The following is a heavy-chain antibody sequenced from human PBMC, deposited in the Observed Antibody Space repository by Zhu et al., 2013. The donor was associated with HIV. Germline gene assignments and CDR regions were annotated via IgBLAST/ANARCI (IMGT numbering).Heavy chain of an antibody. CDR1: GYTLTELS. J-gene: IGHJ4*02. Sequence: QVQLVQSGAEIKKPGASVKVSCRVSGYTLTELSIHWVRQAPGKGLEWMGGFVPEDDYPNYPQKFQGRVTMTEDISTDTAYMELSGLRSEDTALYYCATLYGDYGAYYYDYWGQGT. CDR2: FVPEDDYP. V-gene: IGHV1-24*01. CDR3: ATLYGDYGAYYYDY. D-gene: IGHD4-17*01.